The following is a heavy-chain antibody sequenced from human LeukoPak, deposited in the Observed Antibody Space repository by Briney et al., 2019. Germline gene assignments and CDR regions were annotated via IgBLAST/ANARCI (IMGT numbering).Heavy chain of an antibody. V-gene: IGHV4-39*07. CDR2: IYYSGST. D-gene: IGHD4-17*01. Sequence: SETLSLTCTVSGGSISSSSYYWGWIRQPPGKGLEWIGSIYYSGSTYYNPSLKSRVTISVDTSKNQFSLKLSSVTAADTAVYYCARGDYGDYLSYWGQGTLVTVSS. CDR3: ARGDYGDYLSY. J-gene: IGHJ4*02. CDR1: GGSISSSSYY.